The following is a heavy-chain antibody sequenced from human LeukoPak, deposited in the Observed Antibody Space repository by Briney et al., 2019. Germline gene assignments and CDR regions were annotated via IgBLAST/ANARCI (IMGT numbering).Heavy chain of an antibody. CDR1: GGSISSGGYY. Sequence: TSQTLSLTCTVSGGSISSGGYYWSWIRQHPGKGLEWIGYIYYSGSTYYNPSLKSRVTISVDTSKNQFSLKLSSETAADTAVYYCARVGSTVTLDYWGQGTLVTVSS. J-gene: IGHJ4*02. CDR2: IYYSGST. CDR3: ARVGSTVTLDY. D-gene: IGHD4-17*01. V-gene: IGHV4-31*03.